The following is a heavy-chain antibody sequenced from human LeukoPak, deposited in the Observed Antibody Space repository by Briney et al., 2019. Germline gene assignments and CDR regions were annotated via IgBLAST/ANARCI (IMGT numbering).Heavy chain of an antibody. V-gene: IGHV3-48*03. D-gene: IGHD3-16*02. CDR1: GFTFSSYE. CDR3: ARAYDYVWGSYRYTDY. Sequence: GGPLRLSCAASGFTFSSYEMNWVRQAPGKGLEWVSYISSSGSTIFYADSVKGRFTISRDNAKNSLYLQMNSLRAEDTAVYYCARAYDYVWGSYRYTDYWGQGTLVTVSS. CDR2: ISSSGSTI. J-gene: IGHJ4*02.